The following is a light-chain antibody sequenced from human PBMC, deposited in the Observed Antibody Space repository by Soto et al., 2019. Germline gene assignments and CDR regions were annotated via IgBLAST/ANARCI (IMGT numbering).Light chain of an antibody. V-gene: IGKV1-39*01. Sequence: DIQMTQSPSSLSASVGDRVTISCRASESINSYLNWYQQKPGKAPKILVYGASSLQTEVPARFSGGGSGTDFTLTIRSLQPEDFATYYCQQSYNSPYTFGQGTYLDIK. CDR2: GAS. J-gene: IGKJ2*01. CDR3: QQSYNSPYT. CDR1: ESINSY.